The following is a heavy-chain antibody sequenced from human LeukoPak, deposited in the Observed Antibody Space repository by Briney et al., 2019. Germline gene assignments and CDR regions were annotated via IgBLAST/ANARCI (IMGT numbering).Heavy chain of an antibody. Sequence: ASVKVSCKASGYTFTSYDINWVRQATGQGLEWMGWMNPNSGNTGYAQKFQGRVTMTRNTSISTAYMELSSLRSEDTAVYYCARSPIAADGRGFDYWGQGTLVTVSS. J-gene: IGHJ4*02. CDR2: MNPNSGNT. CDR1: GYTFTSYD. D-gene: IGHD6-13*01. V-gene: IGHV1-8*01. CDR3: ARSPIAADGRGFDY.